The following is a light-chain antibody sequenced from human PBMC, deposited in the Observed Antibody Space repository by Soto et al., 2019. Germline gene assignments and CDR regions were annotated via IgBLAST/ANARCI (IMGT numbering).Light chain of an antibody. Sequence: DIQMTQSPSSLSASIGERVTITCRASQSISNYLNWFQQKPGEAPKLLIYAASSLQSGVPSRFSGSGSGTDFTLTISGLQSEDFATYYCQQYYSYPRTFGQGTKVQIK. CDR2: AAS. CDR3: QQYYSYPRT. CDR1: QSISNY. V-gene: IGKV1-39*01. J-gene: IGKJ1*01.